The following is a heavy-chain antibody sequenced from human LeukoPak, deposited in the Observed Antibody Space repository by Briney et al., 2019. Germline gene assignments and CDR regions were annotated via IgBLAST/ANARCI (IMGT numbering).Heavy chain of an antibody. J-gene: IGHJ4*02. CDR3: ATRPNYYDSSGYYYGPLDY. CDR1: GFTFSSYA. D-gene: IGHD3-22*01. CDR2: ISGSGGST. Sequence: PGGSLRLSCAASGFTFSSYAMSWVRQAPGKGLEWVSAISGSGGSTYYADSVKGRFTISRDNSKNTLYLQMNSLRAEDTAVYYCATRPNYYDSSGYYYGPLDYWGQGTLVTVSS. V-gene: IGHV3-23*01.